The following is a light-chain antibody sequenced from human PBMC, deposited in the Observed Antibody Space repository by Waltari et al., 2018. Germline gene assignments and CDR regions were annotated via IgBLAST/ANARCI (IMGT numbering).Light chain of an antibody. Sequence: DIQMTQSPSSLSASVGDRVTITCRASQSISSYLNWYQQKPGKAPKLLIYAASSLQRGVPSRFSGSGSGTDFTLTISSLQPEDFATYYCQQSHSTDTCGGGTKVEIK. J-gene: IGKJ4*01. CDR3: QQSHSTDT. CDR2: AAS. CDR1: QSISSY. V-gene: IGKV1-39*01.